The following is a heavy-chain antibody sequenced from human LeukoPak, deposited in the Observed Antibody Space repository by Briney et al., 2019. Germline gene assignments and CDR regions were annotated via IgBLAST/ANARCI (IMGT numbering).Heavy chain of an antibody. D-gene: IGHD7-27*01. Sequence: ASAKLSCKASGYTLIYNHMYGKPQAPGNGPRWMGWIDPNSGGTNFALNFQGRLTMTRDTSISTAYMELSRLTSDDTTVYYCARELGLNAFDVWGQGTMVTVSS. CDR2: IDPNSGGT. CDR3: ARELGLNAFDV. J-gene: IGHJ3*01. CDR1: GYTLIYNH. V-gene: IGHV1-2*02.